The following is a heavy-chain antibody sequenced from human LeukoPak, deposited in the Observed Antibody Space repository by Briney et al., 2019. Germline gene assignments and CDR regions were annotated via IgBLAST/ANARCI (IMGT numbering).Heavy chain of an antibody. CDR3: ARDGRDGYRHDY. D-gene: IGHD5-24*01. Sequence: GGSLRLSCAASGFTFSSYSMNWVRQAPGKGLEWVSSISSSSSYIYYADSVKGRFTLSRDNAKNSLYLQMNSLRAEDTAVYYCARDGRDGYRHDYWGQGTLVTVSS. J-gene: IGHJ4*02. CDR1: GFTFSSYS. CDR2: ISSSSSYI. V-gene: IGHV3-21*01.